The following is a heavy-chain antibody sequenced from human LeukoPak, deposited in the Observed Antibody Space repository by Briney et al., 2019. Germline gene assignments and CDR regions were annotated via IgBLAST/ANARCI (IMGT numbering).Heavy chain of an antibody. CDR2: IIPIFGTA. V-gene: IGHV1-69*05. CDR3: ARCYGSGSFPDYYYYMDV. D-gene: IGHD3-10*01. Sequence: ASVKVSCKASGGTFSSYAISWVRQAPGQGLEWMGGIIPIFGTANYAQKFQGRVTITTDESTSTAYMELSSLRSEDTAVYYCARCYGSGSFPDYYYYMDVWGKGTTVTVSS. CDR1: GGTFSSYA. J-gene: IGHJ6*03.